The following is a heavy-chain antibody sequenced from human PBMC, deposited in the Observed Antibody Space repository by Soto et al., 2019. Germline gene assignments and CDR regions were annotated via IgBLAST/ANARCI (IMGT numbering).Heavy chain of an antibody. J-gene: IGHJ4*02. CDR3: ARAVAVPADFDY. CDR2: INAGNGNT. V-gene: IGHV1-3*05. D-gene: IGHD6-19*01. Sequence: QVQLVQSGAEEKKPGASVKVSCKASGYTFTAYAMHWVRQAPGQRLEWMGWINAGNGNTKYSQKFQGRVTITRDTSASTAYMELSSLRSEDTAVYYCARAVAVPADFDYWGQGTRVTVSS. CDR1: GYTFTAYA.